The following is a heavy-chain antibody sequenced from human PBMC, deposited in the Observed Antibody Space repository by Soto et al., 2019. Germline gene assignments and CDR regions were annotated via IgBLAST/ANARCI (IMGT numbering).Heavy chain of an antibody. CDR2: IYYSGST. D-gene: IGHD4-17*01. V-gene: IGHV4-59*01. CDR1: GGSISSYY. Sequence: SETLSLTCTVSGGSISSYYWSWIRQPPGKGLEWIGYIYYSGSTNYSPSLKSRVTISVDTSKNQFSLKLSSVTATDTAVYYCASHDYGDPFFDYWGQGTLVTVSS. J-gene: IGHJ4*02. CDR3: ASHDYGDPFFDY.